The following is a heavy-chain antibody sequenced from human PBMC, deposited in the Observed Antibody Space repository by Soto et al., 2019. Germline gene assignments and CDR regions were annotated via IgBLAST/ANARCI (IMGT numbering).Heavy chain of an antibody. Sequence: QVQLVQSGGEVKKPGASVKVSCKASGYTFTNYGISWVRQAPGQGLEWMGWINVYNGNTKYAQKVQGRVTMTTDTSTSTAYMELTSMRSDDEDVYYCTRGVGSGSYYNQYTWFDPWGQGTLVTVSS. J-gene: IGHJ5*02. CDR2: INVYNGNT. V-gene: IGHV1-18*01. CDR3: TRGVGSGSYYNQYTWFDP. D-gene: IGHD3-10*01. CDR1: GYTFTNYG.